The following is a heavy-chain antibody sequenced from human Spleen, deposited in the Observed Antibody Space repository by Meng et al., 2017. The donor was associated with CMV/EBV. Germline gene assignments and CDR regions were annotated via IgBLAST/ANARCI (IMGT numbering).Heavy chain of an antibody. J-gene: IGHJ4*02. D-gene: IGHD3-10*01. CDR3: ARVQDYGSGSYAFHVDY. Sequence: GSFSGYYWSWIRQPPGKGLEWIGEINHSGSTNYNPSLKSRVTISVDTSKNQFSLKLSSVTAADTAVYYCARVQDYGSGSYAFHVDYWGQGTLVTVSS. CDR2: INHSGST. V-gene: IGHV4-34*01. CDR1: GSFSGYY.